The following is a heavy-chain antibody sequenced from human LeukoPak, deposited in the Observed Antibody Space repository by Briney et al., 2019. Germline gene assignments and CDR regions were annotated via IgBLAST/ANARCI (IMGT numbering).Heavy chain of an antibody. CDR3: ARLNQLLYRVRYFDY. CDR2: MNPNSGNT. CDR1: GYTFTGYY. D-gene: IGHD2-2*02. V-gene: IGHV1-8*03. J-gene: IGHJ4*02. Sequence: ASVKVSCKASGYTFTGYYMHWVRQATGQGLEWMGWMNPNSGNTGYAQKFQGRVTITRNTSISTAYMELSSLRSEDTAVYYCARLNQLLYRVRYFDYWGQGTLVTVSS.